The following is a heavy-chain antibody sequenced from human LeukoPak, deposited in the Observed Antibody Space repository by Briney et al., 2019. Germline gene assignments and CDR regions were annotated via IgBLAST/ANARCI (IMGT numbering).Heavy chain of an antibody. J-gene: IGHJ3*02. CDR2: VNPNSGGT. Sequence: GSVKVSCKASGYTFTGYYMHWVRQTPGQGLERMGWVNPNSGGTNYAQKFLGWVTMTRDTSISTAYMELSRLRSDDTAVYYCARGLTRRDAFDIWGQGTMVTVSS. D-gene: IGHD1-14*01. V-gene: IGHV1-2*04. CDR3: ARGLTRRDAFDI. CDR1: GYTFTGYY.